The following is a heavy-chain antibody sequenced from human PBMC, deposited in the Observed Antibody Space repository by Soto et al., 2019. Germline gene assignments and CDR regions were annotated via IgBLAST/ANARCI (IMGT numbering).Heavy chain of an antibody. CDR2: MSGSGNRT. CDR1: GFTFTSYA. D-gene: IGHD3-22*01. J-gene: IGHJ4*02. CDR3: ARAQYYLDSTRYSTRFDY. V-gene: IGHV3-23*01. Sequence: ESGGGMIKPGGSLRLSCTSSGFTFTSYALSWVRQAPGKTLEWLATMSGSGNRTYYADSVKGRLTLSRDSSKNTLSLLMSSLRAEDTAVYYCARAQYYLDSTRYSTRFDYWGRGTLVTVSS.